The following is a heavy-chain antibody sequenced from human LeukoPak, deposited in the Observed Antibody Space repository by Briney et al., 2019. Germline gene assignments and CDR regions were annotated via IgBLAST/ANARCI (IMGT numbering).Heavy chain of an antibody. D-gene: IGHD3-10*01. CDR2: MNPNSGNT. Sequence: GASVKVSCKASGYTFTSYAMSWVRQAPGQGLEWMGWMNPNSGNTGYAQKFQGRVTMTRNTSISTAYMELSSLRSEDTAVYYCARVGGSGSYYTIYYYYYMGVWGKGTTVTISS. CDR3: ARVGGSGSYYTIYYYYYMGV. CDR1: GYTFTSYA. V-gene: IGHV1-8*02. J-gene: IGHJ6*03.